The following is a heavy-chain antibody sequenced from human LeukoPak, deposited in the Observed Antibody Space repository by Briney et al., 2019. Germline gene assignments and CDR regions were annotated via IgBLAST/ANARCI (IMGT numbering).Heavy chain of an antibody. CDR2: ISYDGSNK. CDR3: ARRASGSYSHAFDT. Sequence: PGGSLRLSCAASGFTFSSYAMHWVRQAPGKGLEWVAVISYDGSNKYYADSVKGRFTISRDNSKNTLYLQMNSLRAEDTAVYYCARRASGSYSHAFDTWGQGTMVTVSS. V-gene: IGHV3-30*04. D-gene: IGHD1-26*01. J-gene: IGHJ3*02. CDR1: GFTFSSYA.